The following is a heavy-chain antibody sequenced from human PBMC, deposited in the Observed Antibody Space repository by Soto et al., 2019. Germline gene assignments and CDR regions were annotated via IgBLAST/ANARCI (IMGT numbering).Heavy chain of an antibody. V-gene: IGHV3-30-3*01. D-gene: IGHD6-6*01. CDR3: ARDRSSSKGTAGGFDY. J-gene: IGHJ4*02. CDR2: ISYDGSNK. CDR1: GFTFSSYA. Sequence: VQLVESGGGVVQPGRSLRLSCAASGFTFSSYAMHWVRQAPGKGLEWVAVISYDGSNKYYADSVKGRFTISRDNSKNTLYLQMNSLRAEDTAVYYCARDRSSSKGTAGGFDYWGQGTLVTVSS.